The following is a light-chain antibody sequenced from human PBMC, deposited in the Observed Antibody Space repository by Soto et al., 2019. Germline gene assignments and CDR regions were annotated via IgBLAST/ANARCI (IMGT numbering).Light chain of an antibody. V-gene: IGLV2-14*01. Sequence: QSVLTQPASVAGSPGQSITISCTGTNSAVGGYNYVSWYQQHPGKAPKLMIYDVSNRPSGVSNRFSGSKSGNTASLTISGLQAEDEADYYCSSYTSSSTYVFGTGTKVTVL. CDR3: SSYTSSSTYV. CDR1: NSAVGGYNY. J-gene: IGLJ1*01. CDR2: DVS.